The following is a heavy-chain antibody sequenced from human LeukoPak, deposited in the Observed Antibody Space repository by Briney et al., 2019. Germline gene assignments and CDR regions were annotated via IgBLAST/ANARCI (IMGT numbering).Heavy chain of an antibody. CDR1: GYTFTSYG. D-gene: IGHD3-10*01. CDR3: AREGPSITMVRGVTPMDWFDP. Sequence: GASVKVSCKASGYTFTSYGISWVRQAPGQGLEWMGWISAYNGNTNYAQKLQGRVTMTTDTSTSTAYMELRSLSSDDPAVYYCAREGPSITMVRGVTPMDWFDPWGQGTLVTVSS. V-gene: IGHV1-18*04. CDR2: ISAYNGNT. J-gene: IGHJ5*02.